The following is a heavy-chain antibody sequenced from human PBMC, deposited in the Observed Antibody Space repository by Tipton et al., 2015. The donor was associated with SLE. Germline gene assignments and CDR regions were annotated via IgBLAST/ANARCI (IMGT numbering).Heavy chain of an antibody. CDR2: IYHSGST. Sequence: LRLSCTVSGYSISSGYYWGWIRQPPGKGLEWIGSIYHSGSTHYNPSLKSRVTISVDTSKNQFSLKLSSVTAADTAVYYCARAVGAYYFDYWGQGTLVTVSS. CDR1: GYSISSGYY. D-gene: IGHD3-16*01. V-gene: IGHV4-38-2*02. J-gene: IGHJ4*02. CDR3: ARAVGAYYFDY.